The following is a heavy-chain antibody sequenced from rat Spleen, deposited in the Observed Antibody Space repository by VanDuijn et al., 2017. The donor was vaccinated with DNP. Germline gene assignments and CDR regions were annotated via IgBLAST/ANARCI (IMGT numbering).Heavy chain of an antibody. CDR1: GYSITSNY. Sequence: EVQLQESGPGLVKPSQSLSLTCSVTGYSITSNYWGWIRKFPGNKMEWMGYISYSDKTNYNPSLKSRISIFRDTSRDQFFLQLNSVTTEDTATYYCARSNILRIIYVMDAWGQGASVTVSS. D-gene: IGHD1-6*01. J-gene: IGHJ4*01. V-gene: IGHV3-1*01. CDR2: ISYSDKT. CDR3: ARSNILRIIYVMDA.